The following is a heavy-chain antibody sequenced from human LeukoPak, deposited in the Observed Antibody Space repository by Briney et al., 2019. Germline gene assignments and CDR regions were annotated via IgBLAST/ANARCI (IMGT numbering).Heavy chain of an antibody. CDR3: AGDRHFAPIFDY. D-gene: IGHD3-3*02. V-gene: IGHV4-4*07. Sequence: SETLSLTCTVSGGSISSYYWSWIRQPAGKGLEWIGRIYTSGSTNYNPSLKSRVTMSVDTSKNQFSRKLSSVTAADTAVYYCAGDRHFAPIFDYWGQGTLVTVSS. CDR1: GGSISSYY. J-gene: IGHJ4*02. CDR2: IYTSGST.